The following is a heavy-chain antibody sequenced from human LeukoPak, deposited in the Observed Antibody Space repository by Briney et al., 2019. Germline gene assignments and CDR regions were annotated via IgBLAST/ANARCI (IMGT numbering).Heavy chain of an antibody. J-gene: IGHJ4*02. D-gene: IGHD6-13*01. CDR1: RFTFSSYI. V-gene: IGHV3-21*01. CDR2: MSSSSIYI. Sequence: GGALRLSCAASRFTFSSYIMNWVRPAPGKGLEWVSSMSSSSIYIYYADSVKGRFTIYRDNAKNSLYLQMNSLRAEDTAVYYCASSISSSSDYWGQGTLVTVSS. CDR3: ASSISSSSDY.